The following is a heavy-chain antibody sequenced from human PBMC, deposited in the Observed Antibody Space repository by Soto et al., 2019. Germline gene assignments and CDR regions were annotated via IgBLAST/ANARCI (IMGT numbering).Heavy chain of an antibody. CDR1: SDSITSSDW. J-gene: IGHJ6*03. D-gene: IGHD2-8*01. CDR3: ARNGAYCLDV. V-gene: IGHV4-4*02. CDR2: IYRGETT. Sequence: SETLSLTCAVSSDSITSSDWWSWVRQSPGKGLQWIGQIYRGETTAYNPSLRGRVTISLDKSQNQLSLNVNSVTAADTAVYYCARNGAYCLDVWGEGTTVTVSS.